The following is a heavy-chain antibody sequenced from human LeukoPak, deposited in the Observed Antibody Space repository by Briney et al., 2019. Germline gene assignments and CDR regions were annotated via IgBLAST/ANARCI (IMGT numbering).Heavy chain of an antibody. J-gene: IGHJ4*02. Sequence: SQTLSLTCTVSGGSISSGGYYWSWIRQPPGKGLEWIGYIYHSGSTFYSPSLKSRVTISVDRSKNQFSLKLSSVTAADTAVYYCASIPSYYFDYWGQGTLVTVSS. D-gene: IGHD6-6*01. V-gene: IGHV4-30-2*01. CDR3: ASIPSYYFDY. CDR2: IYHSGST. CDR1: GGSISSGGYY.